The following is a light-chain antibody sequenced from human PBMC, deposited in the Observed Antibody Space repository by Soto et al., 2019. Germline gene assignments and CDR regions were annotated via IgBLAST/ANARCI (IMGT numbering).Light chain of an antibody. Sequence: AIQLTQSPSSLSASVGDRVTITCRASQSISSALAWYQQKPGKAPKLLIYDASSLESGVPSRFSGSGSGTDFTLTISSLQPEDFATYYCQQFNSYPSLTFGGGTKVEIK. CDR1: QSISSA. CDR3: QQFNSYPSLT. CDR2: DAS. V-gene: IGKV1-13*02. J-gene: IGKJ4*01.